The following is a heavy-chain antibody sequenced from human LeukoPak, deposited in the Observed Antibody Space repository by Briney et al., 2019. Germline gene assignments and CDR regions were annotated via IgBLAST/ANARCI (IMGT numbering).Heavy chain of an antibody. CDR2: ISAYNGNT. V-gene: IGHV1-18*01. D-gene: IGHD4-17*01. CDR1: GYTFTSYG. CDR3: AKDDYGDSNWFDP. Sequence: ASVKVSCKASGYTFTSYGISWVRQAPGQGLKWMGWISAYNGNTNYAQKLQGRVTMTTDTSTSTAYMELRSLRSDDTAVYYCAKDDYGDSNWFDPWGQGTLVTVSS. J-gene: IGHJ5*02.